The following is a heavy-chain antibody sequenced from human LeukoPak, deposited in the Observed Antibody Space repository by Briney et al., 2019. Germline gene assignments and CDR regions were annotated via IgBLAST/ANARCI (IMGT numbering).Heavy chain of an antibody. CDR3: ARENSGSYREFDY. CDR2: IYTSGST. Sequence: PSETLSLTCAVSGGSISGGGYSWSWIRQPAGKGLEWIGRIYTSGSTNYNASLKSRVSMSVDTSKNQFSLKLSSVTAADTAVFYCARENSGSYREFDYWGQGTLVTVSS. V-gene: IGHV4-61*02. D-gene: IGHD1-26*01. CDR1: GGSISGGGYS. J-gene: IGHJ4*02.